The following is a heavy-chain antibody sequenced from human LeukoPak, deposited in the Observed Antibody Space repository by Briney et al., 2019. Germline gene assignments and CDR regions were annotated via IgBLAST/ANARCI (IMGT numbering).Heavy chain of an antibody. CDR1: GFTVSGKY. D-gene: IGHD3-22*01. J-gene: IGHJ4*02. CDR2: LHGGGST. CDR3: ANQHYDTRGYYHFNC. V-gene: IGHV3-53*01. Sequence: QPGGSLRLSCAVSGFTVSGKYMSWVRQTPGKGLEWVSFLHGGGSTYYADSVKGRFTISRDNSKNTLYLQMNSLRVEDTAVYYCANQHYDTRGYYHFNCWGRGTQVTVSS.